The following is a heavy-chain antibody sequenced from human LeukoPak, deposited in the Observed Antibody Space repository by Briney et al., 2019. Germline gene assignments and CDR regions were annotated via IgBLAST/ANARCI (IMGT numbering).Heavy chain of an antibody. CDR1: GGSISSYY. CDR3: ARGSHHRDGYIDDAFDI. CDR2: IYYSGST. J-gene: IGHJ3*02. V-gene: IGHV4-59*01. D-gene: IGHD5-24*01. Sequence: PSETLSLTCTVSGGSISSYYWSWIRQPPGKGLEWIGYIYYSGSTNYNPSLKSRVTISVDTSKNQFSLKLSSVTAADTAVYYCARGSHHRDGYIDDAFDIWGQGTMVTVSS.